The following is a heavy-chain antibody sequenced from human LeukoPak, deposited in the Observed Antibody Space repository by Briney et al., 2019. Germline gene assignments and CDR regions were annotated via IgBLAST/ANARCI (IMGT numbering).Heavy chain of an antibody. D-gene: IGHD1-26*01. CDR3: AKDRRQRGGSYYVDY. Sequence: PGGSLRLSCAASGFTFSSYGMHWVRQAPGKGLEWVAVISYDGSNKYYADSVKGRFTISRDNSKNTLYLQMNSLRAEDTAVYYCAKDRRQRGGSYYVDYWGQGTLVTVSS. V-gene: IGHV3-30*18. CDR2: ISYDGSNK. CDR1: GFTFSSYG. J-gene: IGHJ4*02.